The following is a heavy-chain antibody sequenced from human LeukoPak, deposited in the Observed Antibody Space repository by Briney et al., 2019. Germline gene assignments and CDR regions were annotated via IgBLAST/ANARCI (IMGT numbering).Heavy chain of an antibody. Sequence: GGSLRLSCAASGFTFSGYWMSWVRQAPGKGLEWVSISYSDSNTNYADSVKGRFTISRDTSQYTLSLQMNGLRAEDTAVYYCVRKNRDFNAAFDIWGQGTVVTVSS. D-gene: IGHD1-14*01. J-gene: IGHJ3*02. V-gene: IGHV3-53*01. CDR2: SYSDSNT. CDR1: GFTFSGYW. CDR3: VRKNRDFNAAFDI.